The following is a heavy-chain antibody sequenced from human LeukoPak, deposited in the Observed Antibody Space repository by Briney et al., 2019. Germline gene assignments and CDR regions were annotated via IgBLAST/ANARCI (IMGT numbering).Heavy chain of an antibody. D-gene: IGHD6-19*01. CDR3: ASSSGWYTD. J-gene: IGHJ4*02. Sequence: GRSLRLSCAASGFTFDDYAMHWVRQAPGKGLEWVSGISWNSGSICYADSVKGRFTISRDNAKNSLYLQMNSLRAEDTALYYCASSSGWYTDWGQGTLVTVSS. V-gene: IGHV3-9*01. CDR1: GFTFDDYA. CDR2: ISWNSGSI.